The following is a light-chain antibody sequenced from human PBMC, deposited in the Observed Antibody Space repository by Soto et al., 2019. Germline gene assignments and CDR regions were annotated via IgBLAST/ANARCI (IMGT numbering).Light chain of an antibody. CDR2: DVS. CDR3: SSYTSSSTVV. J-gene: IGLJ2*01. Sequence: QSALTQPATVSGSPGQSITISCTGTSSDVGGYNFVSWYQQHPGTAPKLMIYDVSNRPSGVSNRFSGSKSGNTASLTISGLQPEDEAAYYCSSYTSSSTVVFGGGTKLTVL. CDR1: SSDVGGYNF. V-gene: IGLV2-14*01.